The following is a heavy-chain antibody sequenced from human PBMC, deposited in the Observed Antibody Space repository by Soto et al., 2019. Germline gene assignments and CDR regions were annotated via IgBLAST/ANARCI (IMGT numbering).Heavy chain of an antibody. CDR1: GFTFSSYG. CDR2: ISYDGSNK. V-gene: IGHV3-30*18. J-gene: IGHJ5*02. CDR3: AKGGNYGDP. D-gene: IGHD1-7*01. Sequence: QVQLVESGGGVVQPGRFQRISCAASGFTFSSYGMHWVRQAPGKGLEWVAVISYDGSNKYYADSVKGRFTISRDNSKNTLYLQMNSLRAEDTAVYYCAKGGNYGDPWGQGTLVTVSS.